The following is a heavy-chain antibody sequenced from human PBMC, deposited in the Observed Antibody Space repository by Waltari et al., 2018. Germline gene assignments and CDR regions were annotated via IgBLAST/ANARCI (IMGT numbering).Heavy chain of an antibody. V-gene: IGHV3-15*01. J-gene: IGHJ4*02. CDR1: GFPFRHAW. D-gene: IGHD3-3*01. Sequence: EVQLVESGGGLVKPGGSLRLSCAASGFPFRHAWMSWVRQAPGKGLEWVGRVKSKSDGGTRDYSAPVKGRFTISRDDSENTLYLQMNSLKTEDTAVYYCTTLFGDFWSGYFFDFWGQGTLVTVSS. CDR3: TTLFGDFWSGYFFDF. CDR2: VKSKSDGGTR.